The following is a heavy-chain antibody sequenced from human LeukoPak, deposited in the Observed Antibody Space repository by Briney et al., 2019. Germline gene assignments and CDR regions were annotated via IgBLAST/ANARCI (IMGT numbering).Heavy chain of an antibody. CDR1: GGTFSSYA. CDR3: ARDQGHSSGWCVNYFDY. V-gene: IGHV1-69*13. Sequence: ASVKVSCKASGGTFSSYAISWVRQAPGQGLEWMGGIIPIFGTANYAQKFQGRVTITADESTSTAYMELSSLRSEDTAVYYCARDQGHSSGWCVNYFDYWGQGTLVTVSS. CDR2: IIPIFGTA. D-gene: IGHD6-19*01. J-gene: IGHJ4*02.